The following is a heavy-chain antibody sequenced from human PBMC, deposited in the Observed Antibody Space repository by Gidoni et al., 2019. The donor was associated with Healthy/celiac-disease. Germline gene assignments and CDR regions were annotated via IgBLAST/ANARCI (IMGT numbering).Heavy chain of an antibody. Sequence: QVQLVQSGAEVKKPGASVKVSCKAAGYTFTSYGISWVRQAPGQGLEWMGWIRAYNGNTNYAQKLQGRVTMTTDTSTSTAYMELRSLRSDDTAVYYCATLVTNYYYDSSGYPPGYWFDPWGQGTLVTVSS. CDR3: ATLVTNYYYDSSGYPPGYWFDP. CDR1: GYTFTSYG. V-gene: IGHV1-18*01. J-gene: IGHJ5*02. CDR2: IRAYNGNT. D-gene: IGHD3-22*01.